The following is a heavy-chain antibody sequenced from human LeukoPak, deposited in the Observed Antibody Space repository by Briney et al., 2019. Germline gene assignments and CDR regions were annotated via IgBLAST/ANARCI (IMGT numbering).Heavy chain of an antibody. CDR1: GYTFTSYA. J-gene: IGHJ4*02. CDR3: ARGENVPFVDY. D-gene: IGHD1-26*01. CDR2: ISAYNGNT. Sequence: ASVKVSCKASGYTFTSYAMHWVRQAPGQRLEWMGWISAYNGNTNYAQKLQGRVTMTTDTSTSTAYMELRSLRSDDTAVYYCARGENVPFVDYWGQGTLVTVSS. V-gene: IGHV1-18*01.